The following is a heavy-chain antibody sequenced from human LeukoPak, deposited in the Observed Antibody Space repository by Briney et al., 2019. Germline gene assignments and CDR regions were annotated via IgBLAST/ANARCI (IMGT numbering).Heavy chain of an antibody. D-gene: IGHD3-3*01. Sequence: SVKVSCKASGGSFTSYGISWVRQAPGQGLEWMGKIIPIYGRANYRQKFQGRVTITADELTTTSYMELSSLTAEDIAVYYCAAGGAYEFRDDYWGQGTLVTVSS. V-gene: IGHV1-69*13. J-gene: IGHJ4*02. CDR3: AAGGAYEFRDDY. CDR2: IIPIYGRA. CDR1: GGSFTSYG.